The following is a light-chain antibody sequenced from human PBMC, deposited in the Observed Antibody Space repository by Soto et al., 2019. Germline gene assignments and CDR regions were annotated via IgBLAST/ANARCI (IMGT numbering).Light chain of an antibody. V-gene: IGKV1-5*03. CDR3: QQYNSDSPLT. Sequence: DIQMTQSPSTLSASVGDRVTITCRASQSISSWLAWYQQKPGKAPKLLIYKASSLESGVPPRFSGSGYGTEFTLTISSLQSDDLATYYCQQYNSDSPLTFSGGTKVDIK. J-gene: IGKJ4*01. CDR2: KAS. CDR1: QSISSW.